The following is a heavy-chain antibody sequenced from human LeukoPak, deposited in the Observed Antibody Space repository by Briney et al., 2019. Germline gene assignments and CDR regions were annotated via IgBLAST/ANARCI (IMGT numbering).Heavy chain of an antibody. CDR2: IKQDGSEK. CDR3: ARYHGGYFAY. CDR1: GFTFSVFW. J-gene: IGHJ4*02. Sequence: TGGSLRLSCAASGFTFSVFWVSWVRQAPGKGLEWVANIKQDGSEKYYVDSVKGRFTISRDNDNNSMYLQINSLRAEDTAVYYCARYHGGYFAYWGQGTLVTVSS. V-gene: IGHV3-7*01. D-gene: IGHD2-15*01.